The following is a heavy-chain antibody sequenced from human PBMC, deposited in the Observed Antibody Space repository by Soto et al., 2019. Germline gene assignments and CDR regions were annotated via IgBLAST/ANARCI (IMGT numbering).Heavy chain of an antibody. CDR3: ARGYGYSYGSSFDP. V-gene: IGHV4-59*01. J-gene: IGHJ5*02. D-gene: IGHD5-18*01. CDR1: GGSISSYY. Sequence: SETLSLTCTVSGGSISSYYWSWIRQPPGKGLEWIGYIYYSGSTNYNPSLKSRVTISVDTSKNQFSLKLSSVTAADTAVYYCARGYGYSYGSSFDPWGQGTLVTVSS. CDR2: IYYSGST.